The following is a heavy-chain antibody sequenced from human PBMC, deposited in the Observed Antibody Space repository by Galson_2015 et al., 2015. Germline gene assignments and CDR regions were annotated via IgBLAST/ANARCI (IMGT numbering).Heavy chain of an antibody. CDR2: ISTRGTTI. J-gene: IGHJ4*02. D-gene: IGHD3-3*02. CDR3: AREGHYYFDY. V-gene: IGHV3-48*03. CDR1: AFTFSGYE. Sequence: SLRLSCAASAFTFSGYEFIWVRQAPGKGLEWVSYISTRGTTIYYADSVKGRFTISRDNAKNSVFLQMNSLRAEDTAVYYCAREGHYYFDYWGQGTLVTVSS.